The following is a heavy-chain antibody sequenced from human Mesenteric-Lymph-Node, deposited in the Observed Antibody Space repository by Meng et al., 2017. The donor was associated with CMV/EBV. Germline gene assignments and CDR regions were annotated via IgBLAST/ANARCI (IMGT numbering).Heavy chain of an antibody. V-gene: IGHV3-74*01. CDR1: GFTFSSYW. J-gene: IGHJ4*02. CDR3: ARAGLVDRISDY. Sequence: GSLRLSCAASGFTFSSYWMHWVRQAPGKGLVWVSRINSDGSSTSYADSVKGRFTISRDNAKNTLYLQMNSLRAEDTAVYYCARAGLVDRISDYWGQGTLVTVSS. CDR2: INSDGSST. D-gene: IGHD2-15*01.